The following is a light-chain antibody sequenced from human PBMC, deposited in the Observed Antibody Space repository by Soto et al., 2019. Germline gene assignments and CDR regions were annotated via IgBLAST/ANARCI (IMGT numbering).Light chain of an antibody. CDR1: SSVVGLHNY. CDR3: CSYTRSTTYV. Sequence: ELTKRAYVSGPSGHSINISCPRTSSVVGLHNYESWYQPHPGKAPNLMIFDVHNRPSGISSRFSGSKSGNTASLTISGLQAEDEADYYCCSYTRSTTYVFGNGTKVTVL. V-gene: IGLV2-14*03. CDR2: DVH. J-gene: IGLJ1*01.